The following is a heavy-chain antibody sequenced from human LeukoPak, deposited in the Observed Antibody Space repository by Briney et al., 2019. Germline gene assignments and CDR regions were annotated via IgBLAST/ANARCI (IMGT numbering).Heavy chain of an antibody. CDR2: PSDVGGST. Sequence: GGSLRLSCAASGFTFSNHAMSWVRQAPGKGLEWVSAPSDVGGSTYYADSVKGRFTVSRDNPKNTLYLQMNGLRAEDTAVYYCAKDRHKTRSYSDCDYWGQGTLVTVSS. CDR1: GFTFSNHA. D-gene: IGHD1-26*01. CDR3: AKDRHKTRSYSDCDY. J-gene: IGHJ4*02. V-gene: IGHV3-23*01.